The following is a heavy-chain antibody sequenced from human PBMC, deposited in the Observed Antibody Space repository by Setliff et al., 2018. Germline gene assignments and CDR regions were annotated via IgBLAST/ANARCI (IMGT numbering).Heavy chain of an antibody. Sequence: SVKVSCKASGGTFSSYAISWVRQAPGQGLEWMGGIIPIFGTANYAQKLQGRVTITTDESTSAAYMELSSLTSDDTAVYYCAREGVDTRSSTDYRYYMDVWGKGTTVTVSS. J-gene: IGHJ6*03. V-gene: IGHV1-69*05. CDR2: IIPIFGTA. D-gene: IGHD5-18*01. CDR1: GGTFSSYA. CDR3: AREGVDTRSSTDYRYYMDV.